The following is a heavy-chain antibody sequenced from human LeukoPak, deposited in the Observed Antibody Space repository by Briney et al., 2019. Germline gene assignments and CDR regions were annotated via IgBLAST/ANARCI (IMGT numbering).Heavy chain of an antibody. CDR2: ISYIGST. Sequence: PSETLSLTCAVSADSFGSHYCTWIRQPPGKGLEWIGYISYIGSTNYNPSLKSRVTISIDTSKNQFSLKLSSVTAADTAADYCARDLVTVTKGFDIWGQGTMVSVSS. CDR3: ARDLVTVTKGFDI. D-gene: IGHD4-17*01. V-gene: IGHV4-59*11. CDR1: ADSFGSHY. J-gene: IGHJ3*02.